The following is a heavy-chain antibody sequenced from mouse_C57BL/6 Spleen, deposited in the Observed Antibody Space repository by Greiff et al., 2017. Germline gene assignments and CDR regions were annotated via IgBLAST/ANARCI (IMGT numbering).Heavy chain of an antibody. Sequence: EVQLQESGPGLVKPSQSLSLTCSVTGYSITSGYYWNWIRQFPGNKLEWMGYISYDGSNNYNPSLKNRISITRDTSKNQFFLKLNSVTTEDTATYYCARRGYWALDYWGQGTTLTVSS. CDR2: ISYDGSN. D-gene: IGHD4-1*01. V-gene: IGHV3-6*01. CDR3: ARRGYWALDY. CDR1: GYSITSGYY. J-gene: IGHJ2*01.